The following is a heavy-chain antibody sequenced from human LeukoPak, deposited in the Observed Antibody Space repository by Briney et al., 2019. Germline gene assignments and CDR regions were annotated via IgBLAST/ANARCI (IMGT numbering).Heavy chain of an antibody. CDR1: GGSISSSSYY. Sequence: SETLSLTCTVSGGSISSSSYYWGWIRQPPGKGLEWIGSIYYSGSTYYNPSLKSRVTISVDTSKNQFSLKLSSVTAADTAVYYCARTRGYSGYDRGNFDYWGQGTLVTVSS. V-gene: IGHV4-39*07. CDR2: IYYSGST. D-gene: IGHD5-12*01. CDR3: ARTRGYSGYDRGNFDY. J-gene: IGHJ4*02.